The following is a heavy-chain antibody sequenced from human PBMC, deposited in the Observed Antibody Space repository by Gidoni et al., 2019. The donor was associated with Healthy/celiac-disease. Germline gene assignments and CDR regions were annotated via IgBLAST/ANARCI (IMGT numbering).Heavy chain of an antibody. Sequence: ELQLLESWGALVQPGGSLRLSCAASGFTFSSYAMSCFRQAPGKGLEWVSAISGSGGSTYYADSVKGRCTISRDNSKNTLYLQMNSLRAEDTAVYYCAKDGDYGDYGGSLYYYYGMDVWGQGTTVTVSS. J-gene: IGHJ6*02. CDR1: GFTFSSYA. CDR3: AKDGDYGDYGGSLYYYYGMDV. CDR2: ISGSGGST. V-gene: IGHV3-23*01. D-gene: IGHD4-17*01.